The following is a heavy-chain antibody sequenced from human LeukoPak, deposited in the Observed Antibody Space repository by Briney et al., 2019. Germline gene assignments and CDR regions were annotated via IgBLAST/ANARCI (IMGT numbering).Heavy chain of an antibody. CDR1: GFTFSSYS. Sequence: GGSLRLSCAASGFTFSSYSMNWVRQAPGKGLEWVSSISSSSSYIYYADSVKGRFTISRDNAKNSLYLQMNSLRAEDTAVYYCARGVYDFWSGYYSSDAFDIWGQGTMVTVSS. D-gene: IGHD3-3*01. V-gene: IGHV3-21*01. CDR3: ARGVYDFWSGYYSSDAFDI. CDR2: ISSSSSYI. J-gene: IGHJ3*02.